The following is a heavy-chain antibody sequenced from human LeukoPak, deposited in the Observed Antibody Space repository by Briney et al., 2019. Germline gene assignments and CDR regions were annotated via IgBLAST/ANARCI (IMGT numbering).Heavy chain of an antibody. CDR2: INAGNGNT. CDR3: ARVPTYGDYDYYFDY. Sequence: ASVKVSCKASGYTFISYVMHWVRRAPGQRLEWMGWINAGNGNTKYSQKFQGRVTITRDTSASTAYMELSSLRSEDTAVYYCARVPTYGDYDYYFDYWGQGTLVTVSS. J-gene: IGHJ4*02. CDR1: GYTFISYV. D-gene: IGHD4-17*01. V-gene: IGHV1-3*01.